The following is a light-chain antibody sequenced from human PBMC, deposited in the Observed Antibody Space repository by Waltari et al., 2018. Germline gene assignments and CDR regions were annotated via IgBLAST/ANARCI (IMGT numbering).Light chain of an antibody. J-gene: IGLJ3*02. V-gene: IGLV10-54*04. Sequence: QAGLTQPPSVSADLRQTATLTCTGNSNNVGNQGAAWLQQHQGSPPKLVSYRKNTRPSGISERFSGSRSGNTASLTVSELQPEDETDYYCSAWDSGLTVWLFGGGTKLTVL. CDR3: SAWDSGLTVWL. CDR1: SNNVGNQG. CDR2: RKN.